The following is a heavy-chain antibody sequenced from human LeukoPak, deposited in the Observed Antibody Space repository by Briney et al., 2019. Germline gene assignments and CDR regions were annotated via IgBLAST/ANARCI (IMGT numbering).Heavy chain of an antibody. Sequence: SETLSLTCAVYGGSFSGYYWSWIRQPAGKWVEWIGEINHSGSTNYNPSLKSRVTISVDTSKNQFSLKLSSVTAADTAVYYCARGTGRLSGSYRQYFQHWGQGTLVTVSS. V-gene: IGHV4-34*01. D-gene: IGHD1-26*01. CDR3: ARGTGRLSGSYRQYFQH. J-gene: IGHJ1*01. CDR2: INHSGST. CDR1: GGSFSGYY.